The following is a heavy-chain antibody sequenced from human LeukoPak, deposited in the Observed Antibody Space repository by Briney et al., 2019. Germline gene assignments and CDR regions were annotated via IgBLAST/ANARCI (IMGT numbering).Heavy chain of an antibody. CDR3: AKGHRLCTSGNCNSQVDY. D-gene: IGHD2-15*01. Sequence: GGSLRLSCAASGFTFTNFVMSWVRQAPGKGLEWISTVSASGAQTYFADSVKGRFTVSRDNSKNTLYLQMYSLRVEDTATYYCAKGHRLCTSGNCNSQVDYWGHGTLVTVSP. J-gene: IGHJ4*01. CDR2: VSASGAQT. V-gene: IGHV3-23*01. CDR1: GFTFTNFV.